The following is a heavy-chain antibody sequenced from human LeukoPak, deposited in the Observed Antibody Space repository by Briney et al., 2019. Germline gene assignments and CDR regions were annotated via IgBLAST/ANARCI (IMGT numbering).Heavy chain of an antibody. Sequence: SETLSLTCTVSGGSISSSSYYWGWIRQPPGKGLECIGSIYYSGSTYYKSSLKSRVTISVDTSKNQFSLKLSSVTAADTAVYYCARDLYYDFWSGYWGSSYFDYWGQGTLVTVSS. CDR2: IYYSGST. J-gene: IGHJ4*02. CDR1: GGSISSSSYY. V-gene: IGHV4-39*07. D-gene: IGHD3-3*01. CDR3: ARDLYYDFWSGYWGSSYFDY.